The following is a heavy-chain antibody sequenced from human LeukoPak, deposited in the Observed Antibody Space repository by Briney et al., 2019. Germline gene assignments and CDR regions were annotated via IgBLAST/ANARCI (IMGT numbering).Heavy chain of an antibody. J-gene: IGHJ6*03. V-gene: IGHV3-43*01. CDR2: ISWDGGST. Sequence: PGGSLRLSCAASGFTFDDYTMHWVRQAPGKGLEWVSLISWDGGSTYYADSVKGRFTISRDNSKNSLYLQMNSLRTEDTALYYCAKDLHSSGWHYMDVWGKGTTVTISS. CDR3: AKDLHSSGWHYMDV. D-gene: IGHD6-19*01. CDR1: GFTFDDYT.